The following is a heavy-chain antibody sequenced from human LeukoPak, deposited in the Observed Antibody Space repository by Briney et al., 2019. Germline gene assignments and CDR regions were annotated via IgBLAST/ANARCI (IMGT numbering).Heavy chain of an antibody. D-gene: IGHD3-10*01. CDR2: INHTGST. CDR1: GGSFSGYY. CDR3: ARGGYYGSGNDFRFDP. Sequence: SETLSLTCAVYGGSFSGYYWSWIRQPPGKGLERIGEINHTGSTKYNPSLKSRVTISVGTSKNQFSLKLSSVTAADTAIYYCARGGYYGSGNDFRFDPWGQGTLVTVSS. V-gene: IGHV4-34*01. J-gene: IGHJ5*02.